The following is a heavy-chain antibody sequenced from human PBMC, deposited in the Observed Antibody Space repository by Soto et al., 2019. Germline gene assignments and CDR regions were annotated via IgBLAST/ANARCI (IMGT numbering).Heavy chain of an antibody. D-gene: IGHD2-15*01. CDR2: IKQDGSEK. J-gene: IGHJ6*02. V-gene: IGHV3-7*04. Sequence: PGGSLRLSCAASGFTFSSYWMSWVRQAPGKGLEWVANIKQDGSEKYYVDSVKGRFTISRDNAKNSLYLQMNSLRAEDTAVYYCARDRIVVVVDATHYYCYGMDVWGQGSTVIVS. CDR3: ARDRIVVVVDATHYYCYGMDV. CDR1: GFTFSSYW.